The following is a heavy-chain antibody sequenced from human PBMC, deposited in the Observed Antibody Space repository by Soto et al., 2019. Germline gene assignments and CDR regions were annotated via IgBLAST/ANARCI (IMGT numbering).Heavy chain of an antibody. CDR2: INWNSDTI. V-gene: IGHV3-9*01. Sequence: GGSLRLSCAASGFTFDNYAMHWVRQAPGKGLEWVSGINWNSDTIGYADSVKGRFTISRDNAKNSLYLQMNSLRAEDTALYYCAKLLGYCSGGSCYYDAFDIWGQGTMVTVSS. D-gene: IGHD2-15*01. J-gene: IGHJ3*02. CDR1: GFTFDNYA. CDR3: AKLLGYCSGGSCYYDAFDI.